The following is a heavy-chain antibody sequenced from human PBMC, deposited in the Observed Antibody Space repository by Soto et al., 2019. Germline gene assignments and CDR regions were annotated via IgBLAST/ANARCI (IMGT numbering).Heavy chain of an antibody. CDR3: ARESPPGDY. Sequence: ASVKVSCKASGGTFSSYGISWVRQAPGQGLEWMGWISAYNGNTKYAQKLQGRVTMTTDTSTSTAYMELRSLRSDDKAVYYCARESPPGDYWGQGTLVTVSS. J-gene: IGHJ4*02. V-gene: IGHV1-18*01. CDR2: ISAYNGNT. CDR1: GGTFSSYG.